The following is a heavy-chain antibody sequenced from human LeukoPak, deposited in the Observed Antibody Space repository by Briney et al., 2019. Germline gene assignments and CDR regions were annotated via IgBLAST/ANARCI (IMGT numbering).Heavy chain of an antibody. J-gene: IGHJ6*03. CDR1: GFTFNSFD. Sequence: GGSLRLSCTVSGFTFNSFDIHWVRQAPGKGLEWVAFIRSDGSNKYYADSVAGRFTISRDNSKNTLYLQMNSLRTEDTAVYPCAKAGGSYVYYYYMDVWGKGTTVTVSS. CDR3: AKAGGSYVYYYYMDV. V-gene: IGHV3-30*02. D-gene: IGHD1-26*01. CDR2: IRSDGSNK.